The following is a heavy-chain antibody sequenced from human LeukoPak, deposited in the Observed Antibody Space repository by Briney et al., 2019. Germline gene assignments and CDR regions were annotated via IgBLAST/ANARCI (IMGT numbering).Heavy chain of an antibody. CDR1: GFTVSSNY. D-gene: IGHD6-19*01. J-gene: IGHJ3*02. V-gene: IGHV3-23*01. CDR2: ISGSGGTT. CDR3: ARDTTLSAVAGPPAFDI. Sequence: PGGSLRLSCAASGFTVSSNYMSWVRQAPGKGLEWVSGISGSGGTTYYADSVKGRFTISRDNSKNTLYLQMNSLRAEDTAVYYCARDTTLSAVAGPPAFDIWGQGTMVTVSS.